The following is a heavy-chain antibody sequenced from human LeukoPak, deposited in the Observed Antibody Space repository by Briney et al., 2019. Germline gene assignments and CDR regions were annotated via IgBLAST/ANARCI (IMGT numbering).Heavy chain of an antibody. CDR3: ARVGSRGYYFDY. Sequence: NPSEALSLTCTVSGGSISSSSYYWGWIRQAPGKGLEWVSHISGSSTYTNYADSVKGRFTISRDNANNSLYLQMNSLTAQETAVFYCARVGSRGYYFDYWGQGTLVSVSS. D-gene: IGHD1-26*01. V-gene: IGHV3-11*06. J-gene: IGHJ4*01. CDR1: GGSISSSSYY. CDR2: ISGSSTYT.